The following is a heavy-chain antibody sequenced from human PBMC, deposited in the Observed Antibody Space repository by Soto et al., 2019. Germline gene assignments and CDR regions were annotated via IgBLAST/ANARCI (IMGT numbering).Heavy chain of an antibody. CDR1: GFTFSTYG. CDR2: ISYDGSNK. J-gene: IGHJ4*02. V-gene: IGHV3-30*03. CDR3: CVVTTVTAG. D-gene: IGHD4-17*01. Sequence: SLRLSCAASGFTFSTYGMHWVRQAPGKGLEWVAVISYDGSNKYYADSVKGRFTISRDNSKNTLYLQMNSLRAEDTAVYYCCVVTTVTAGWGQGTLVTVSS.